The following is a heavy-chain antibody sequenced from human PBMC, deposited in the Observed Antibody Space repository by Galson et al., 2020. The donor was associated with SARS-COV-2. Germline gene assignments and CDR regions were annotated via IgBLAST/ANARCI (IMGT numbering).Heavy chain of an antibody. V-gene: IGHV1-24*01. J-gene: IGHJ4*02. Sequence: GESLKISCKVSGYTLTESSMHWVRQAPGKGLEWMGGFDPEDGDTIYAQHFQGRVTMTQDTSTDTAYMELRSLRSEDTAVYYCATLMDTIWGSYRNPLGHWGQGTLVTVSS. CDR3: ATLMDTIWGSYRNPLGH. CDR1: GYTLTESS. CDR2: FDPEDGDT. D-gene: IGHD3-16*02.